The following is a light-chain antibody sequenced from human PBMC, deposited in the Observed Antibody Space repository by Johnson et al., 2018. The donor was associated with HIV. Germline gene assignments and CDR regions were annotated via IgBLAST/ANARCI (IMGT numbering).Light chain of an antibody. V-gene: IGLV1-51*01. CDR1: SSNIGNNY. J-gene: IGLJ1*01. Sequence: HSVLTQPPSVSAAPGQKVTISCSGSSSNIGNNYVSWYQQLPGGAPKLLIYDNNKRPSGIPDRFSGSKSGTSATLGITGLQTGDEADYYCGTWDSSLSVNYVFGTGTKVTVL. CDR3: GTWDSSLSVNYV. CDR2: DNN.